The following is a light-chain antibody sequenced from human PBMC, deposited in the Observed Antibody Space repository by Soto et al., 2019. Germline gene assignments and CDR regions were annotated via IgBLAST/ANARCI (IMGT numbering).Light chain of an antibody. CDR2: DAS. CDR1: QTIHSW. J-gene: IGKJ4*01. Sequence: DIQMTQSPSTLSASVGDRVTITCRASQTIHSWLAWYQQKPGKAPKVLIYDASSLKSEVPSRFRGGGSGTDFTLTISSLQADDFATYYCQQYSRFPLTFGGGTKVEI. V-gene: IGKV1-5*01. CDR3: QQYSRFPLT.